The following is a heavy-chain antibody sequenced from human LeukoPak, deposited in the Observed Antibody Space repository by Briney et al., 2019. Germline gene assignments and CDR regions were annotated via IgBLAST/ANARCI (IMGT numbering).Heavy chain of an antibody. CDR1: GFTFSSYA. J-gene: IGHJ4*02. D-gene: IGHD2-8*01. CDR2: ISYDGSNK. Sequence: GGSLRLSCAASGFTFSSYAMHWVRQAPGKGLEWVAVISYDGSNKYYADSVKGRFTISRDNSKNTLHLQMNSLRAEDTAVYYCARDLREYGIDYWGQGTLVTVSS. V-gene: IGHV3-30-3*01. CDR3: ARDLREYGIDY.